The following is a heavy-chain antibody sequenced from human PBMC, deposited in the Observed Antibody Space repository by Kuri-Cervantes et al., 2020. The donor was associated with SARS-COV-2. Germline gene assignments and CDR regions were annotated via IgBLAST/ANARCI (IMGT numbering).Heavy chain of an antibody. CDR3: AREYCSSTSCYNDAFDI. CDR1: GGSVSSGSYY. Sequence: SETLSLTCTVSGGSVSSGSYYWSWIRQPPGKGLEWIGYIYYSGSTNYNPSLKSRVTISVDTSKNQFSLKLSSVTAADTAVYYCAREYCSSTSCYNDAFDIWGQGTMVTVSS. V-gene: IGHV4-61*01. J-gene: IGHJ3*02. D-gene: IGHD2-2*02. CDR2: IYYSGST.